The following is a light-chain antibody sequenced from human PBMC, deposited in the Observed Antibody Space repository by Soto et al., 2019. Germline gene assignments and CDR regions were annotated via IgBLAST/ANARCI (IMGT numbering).Light chain of an antibody. CDR2: RNT. J-gene: IGLJ2*01. CDR3: AAWDDSLSGPV. CDR1: ISNIGSNY. V-gene: IGLV1-47*01. Sequence: QLVLTQPPSASGTPGQRVTISCSGIISNIGSNYVYWYQQLPGTAPKLLIYRNTQRPSGVPDRFSGSKSGTSASLAISGLRSEDEADYYCAAWDDSLSGPVFGGGTQLTVL.